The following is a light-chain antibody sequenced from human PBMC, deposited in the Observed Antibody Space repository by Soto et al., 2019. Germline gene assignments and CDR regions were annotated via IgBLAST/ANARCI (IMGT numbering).Light chain of an antibody. J-gene: IGLJ2*01. CDR3: AAWDDSLNGPV. V-gene: IGLV1-44*01. Sequence: QSVLTQPPSASGTPGQRVTISCSGSSSNIGSNTVNWYQQLPGTAPKLLIYSNNQRPSGVPDRFSGSKSGTSASLAISGLQSEDEADYYCAAWDDSLNGPVFGGGTNLTV. CDR1: SSNIGSNT. CDR2: SNN.